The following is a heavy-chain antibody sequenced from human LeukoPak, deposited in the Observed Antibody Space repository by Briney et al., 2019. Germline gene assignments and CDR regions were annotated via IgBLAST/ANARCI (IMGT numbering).Heavy chain of an antibody. CDR2: MNPNSGNT. CDR3: ARDLNDFWSGNNWFDP. J-gene: IGHJ5*02. CDR1: GYTFTSYD. V-gene: IGHV1-8*03. Sequence: ASVKVSCKASGYTFTSYDINWVRQATGQGLEWMGWMNPNSGNTGYAQKFQGRVTITRNTSISTAYMELSSLRSEDTAVYYCARDLNDFWSGNNWFDPWGQGTLVTVSS. D-gene: IGHD3-3*01.